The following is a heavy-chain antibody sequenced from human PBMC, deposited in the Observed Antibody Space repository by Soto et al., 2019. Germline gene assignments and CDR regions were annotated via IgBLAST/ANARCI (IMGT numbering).Heavy chain of an antibody. D-gene: IGHD2-8*01. Sequence: GASVKVSCKASGYTFTSYGISWVRQAPVQGLEWMGWISAYDGNTNYAQKLQGRVTMTTDTYTSTAYMELRSLRSDDTAAYYCARDKIVRYCTNCVCYGWCDPWG. J-gene: IGHJ5*02. CDR2: ISAYDGNT. CDR1: GYTFTSYG. CDR3: ARDKIVRYCTNCVCYGWCDP. V-gene: IGHV1-18*01.